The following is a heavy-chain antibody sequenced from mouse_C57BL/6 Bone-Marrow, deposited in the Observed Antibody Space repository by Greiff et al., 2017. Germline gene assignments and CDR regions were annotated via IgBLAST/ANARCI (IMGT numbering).Heavy chain of an antibody. CDR1: GYTFTDYY. CDR3: ARAPLYYYGFPFAY. V-gene: IGHV1-75*01. J-gene: IGHJ3*01. Sequence: VQLQQSGPELVKPGASVKISCKASGYTFTDYYINWVKQRPGQGLEWIGWIFPGSGSTYYNEKFKGKATLTVDKSSSTAYMLLSSLTSDDSAVYFCARAPLYYYGFPFAYWGQGTLVTVSA. CDR2: IFPGSGST. D-gene: IGHD1-1*01.